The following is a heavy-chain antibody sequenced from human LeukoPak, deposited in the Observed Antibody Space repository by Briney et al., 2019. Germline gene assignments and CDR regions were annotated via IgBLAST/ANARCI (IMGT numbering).Heavy chain of an antibody. Sequence: SETLSLTCTVSGGSISSYYWSWIRQPPEKGLEWIGYIYHSGSTDYNPSLKSRVTISVDTSKNQFSLKLSSVTAADAAVYYCARHLYSSSWYIYYYGMDVWGQGTTVTVSS. D-gene: IGHD6-13*01. CDR1: GGSISSYY. J-gene: IGHJ6*02. CDR2: IYHSGST. CDR3: ARHLYSSSWYIYYYGMDV. V-gene: IGHV4-59*08.